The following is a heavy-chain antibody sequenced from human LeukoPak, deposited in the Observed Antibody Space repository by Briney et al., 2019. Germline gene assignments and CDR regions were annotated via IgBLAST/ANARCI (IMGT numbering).Heavy chain of an antibody. V-gene: IGHV1-2*02. Sequence: ASVKVSCKASGYTFTGYYMHWVRQAPGQGLEWMGWINPNSGGTNYAQKFQGRVTMTRDTSINTAYMELSRLRSDDTAVYYCAGSLWHGYYYYGMDVWGQGTTVTVSS. J-gene: IGHJ6*02. CDR2: INPNSGGT. CDR1: GYTFTGYY. CDR3: AGSLWHGYYYYGMDV. D-gene: IGHD2/OR15-2a*01.